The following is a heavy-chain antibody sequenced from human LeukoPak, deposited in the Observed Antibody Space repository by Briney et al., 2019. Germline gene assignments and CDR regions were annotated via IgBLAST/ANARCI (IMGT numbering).Heavy chain of an antibody. D-gene: IGHD3-22*01. Sequence: SGGSLRLSCAASGFTFSSYGMHWVRQAPGKGLEWVAVIWYDGSNKYYADSVKGRFTISRDNSKNTLYLQMNSLRAEDTAVYYCARGKDYYDSSGYPFDYWGQGTLVTVSS. J-gene: IGHJ4*02. V-gene: IGHV3-33*01. CDR1: GFTFSSYG. CDR3: ARGKDYYDSSGYPFDY. CDR2: IWYDGSNK.